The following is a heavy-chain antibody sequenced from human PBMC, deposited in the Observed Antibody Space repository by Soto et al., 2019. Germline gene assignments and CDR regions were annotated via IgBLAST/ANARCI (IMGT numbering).Heavy chain of an antibody. CDR3: ARGVNYGIFDY. Sequence: PGGSLRLSCAASGFTFSSYAMHWVRQAPGKGLEWVAVISYDGSNKYYADSVKGRFTISRDSSKNTLYLQMNSLRAEDTAVYYCARGVNYGIFDYWGQGTLVTVS. CDR1: GFTFSSYA. J-gene: IGHJ4*02. CDR2: ISYDGSNK. D-gene: IGHD4-17*01. V-gene: IGHV3-30-3*01.